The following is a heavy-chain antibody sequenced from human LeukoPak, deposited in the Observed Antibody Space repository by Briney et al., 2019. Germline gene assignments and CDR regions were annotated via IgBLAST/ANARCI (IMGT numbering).Heavy chain of an antibody. CDR1: GGSISSYY. V-gene: IGHV4-59*12. Sequence: PSETLSLTCTVSGGSISSYYWSWIRQPPGKGLEWIGYIYYSGSTNYNPSLKSRVTISVDTSKNQFSLKLSSVTAADTAVYYCARALPKGVPAAIQWGREPKLDNWFDPWGQGTLVTVSS. D-gene: IGHD2-2*02. CDR3: ARALPKGVPAAIQWGREPKLDNWFDP. J-gene: IGHJ5*02. CDR2: IYYSGST.